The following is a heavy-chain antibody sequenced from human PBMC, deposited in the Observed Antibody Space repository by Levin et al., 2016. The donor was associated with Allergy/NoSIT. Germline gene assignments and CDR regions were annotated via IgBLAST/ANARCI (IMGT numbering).Heavy chain of an antibody. D-gene: IGHD5-18*01. J-gene: IGHJ4*02. CDR1: GGTFSSYA. V-gene: IGHV1-69*13. Sequence: SVKVSCRASGGTFSSYAISWVRQAPGQGLEWMGGIIPIFGTANYAQKFQGRVTITADESTSTAYMELSSLRSEDTAVYYCARLGQLWPNYYFDYWGQGTLVTVSS. CDR2: IIPIFGTA. CDR3: ARLGQLWPNYYFDY.